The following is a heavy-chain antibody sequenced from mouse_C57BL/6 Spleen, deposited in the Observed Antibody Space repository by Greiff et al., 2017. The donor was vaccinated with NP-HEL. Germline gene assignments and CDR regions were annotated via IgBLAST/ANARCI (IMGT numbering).Heavy chain of an antibody. CDR3: ARDRFMDY. Sequence: EVKLVESGGGLVQSGRSLRLSCATSGFTFSDFYMEWVRQAPGKGLEWIAASRNKANDYTTEYSASVKGRFIVSRDTSQSILYLQMNALRAEDTAIYYCARDRFMDYWGQGTSVTVSS. V-gene: IGHV7-1*01. CDR1: GFTFSDFY. J-gene: IGHJ4*01. CDR2: SRNKANDYTT.